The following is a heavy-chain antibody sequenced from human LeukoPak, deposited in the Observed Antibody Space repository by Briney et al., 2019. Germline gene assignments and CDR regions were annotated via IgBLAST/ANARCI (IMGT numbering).Heavy chain of an antibody. J-gene: IGHJ5*02. Sequence: SETLSLTCDVSGDSVMTFYWSWIRQAPGKGLEWIGHAYHTGSTNYNPSFKSRVSISIDTSKNQFSLQLRSVTAADTAVYFCARQDYGEVDPWGQGILVSVSS. CDR3: ARQDYGEVDP. V-gene: IGHV4-59*08. CDR2: AYHTGST. D-gene: IGHD4-17*01. CDR1: GDSVMTFY.